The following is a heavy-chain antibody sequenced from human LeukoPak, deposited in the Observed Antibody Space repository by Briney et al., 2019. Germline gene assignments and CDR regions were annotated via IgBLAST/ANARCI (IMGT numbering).Heavy chain of an antibody. CDR2: IYHSGST. V-gene: IGHV4-30-2*01. J-gene: IGHJ6*02. CDR1: GGSISSGGYS. D-gene: IGHD2-8*01. Sequence: SETLSLTCAVSGGSISSGGYSRSWIRQPPGKGLEWIGYIYHSGSTYYNPSLKSRVTISVDRSKNQFSLKLSSVTAADTAVYYCARGMGFLYGMDVWGQGTTVTVSS. CDR3: ARGMGFLYGMDV.